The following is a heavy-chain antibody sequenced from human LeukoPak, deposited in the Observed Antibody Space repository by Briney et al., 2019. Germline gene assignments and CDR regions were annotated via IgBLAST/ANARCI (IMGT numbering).Heavy chain of an antibody. CDR3: AREGIVGTTPSYDAFDI. D-gene: IGHD1-26*01. J-gene: IGHJ3*02. V-gene: IGHV3-30*02. CDR1: GFTFSSYG. Sequence: GGSLRLSCAASGFTFSSYGMHWVRQAPGKGLEWVAFIRYDGSNKYYADSVKGRFTISRDNSKNTLYLQMNSLRAEDTAVYYCAREGIVGTTPSYDAFDIWGQGTMVTVSS. CDR2: IRYDGSNK.